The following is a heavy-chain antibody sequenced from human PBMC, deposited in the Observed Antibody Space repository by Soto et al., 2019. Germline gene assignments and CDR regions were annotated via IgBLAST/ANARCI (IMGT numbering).Heavy chain of an antibody. CDR1: VYSVTSYW. J-gene: IGHJ6*02. CDR2: IYPGDSDT. D-gene: IGHD3-10*01. Sequence: GEALRISCKGSVYSVTSYWICWFRQMLVKVLEWMGIIYPGDSDTRYSPSFQGQVTISADKSISTAYLQWSSLKASDTAMYYCAGHGGSGNSGDSYYYYGMDVWGQGTTVTVS. V-gene: IGHV5-51*01. CDR3: AGHGGSGNSGDSYYYYGMDV.